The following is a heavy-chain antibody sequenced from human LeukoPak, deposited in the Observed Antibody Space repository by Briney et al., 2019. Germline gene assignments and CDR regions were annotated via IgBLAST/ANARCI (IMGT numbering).Heavy chain of an antibody. Sequence: PSETLSLTCAVYGGSFSGYYWSWIRQPPRKGLEWIGEINHSGSTNYNPSLKSRVTISVDTSKNQFSLKLSSVTAADTAVYYCARGQDFWSGPRMDVWGKGTTVTVSS. CDR1: GGSFSGYY. D-gene: IGHD3-3*01. J-gene: IGHJ6*03. CDR2: INHSGST. CDR3: ARGQDFWSGPRMDV. V-gene: IGHV4-34*01.